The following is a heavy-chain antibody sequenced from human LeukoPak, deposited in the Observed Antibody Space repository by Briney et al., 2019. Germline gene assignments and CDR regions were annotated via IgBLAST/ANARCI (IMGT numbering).Heavy chain of an antibody. CDR3: ARVDVTFGLIGDY. Sequence: ASVKVSCKASGYTFSSYFMHWVRQAPGQGLEWMGIINLSDGSTSYARELQGRVTMTRDTSTGTVYMELSGLRSEDTAVYYCARVDVTFGLIGDYWGQGTLVTVSS. CDR2: INLSDGST. V-gene: IGHV1-46*01. J-gene: IGHJ4*02. D-gene: IGHD2-21*02. CDR1: GYTFSSYF.